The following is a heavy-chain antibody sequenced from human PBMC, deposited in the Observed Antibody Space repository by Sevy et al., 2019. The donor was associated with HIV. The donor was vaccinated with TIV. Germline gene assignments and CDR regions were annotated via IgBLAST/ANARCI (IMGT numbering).Heavy chain of an antibody. D-gene: IGHD1-1*01. Sequence: GGYLRLSCAASEISFSDYYMSWIRQTPGKGLEWISYISSGGSIIYYADSVKGRFTISRDNAKNSLYLQINSLRAEDTAVYYCTRFRYNYGSYYFDYWGQGTLVTVSS. J-gene: IGHJ4*02. CDR1: EISFSDYY. CDR2: ISSGGSII. V-gene: IGHV3-11*01. CDR3: TRFRYNYGSYYFDY.